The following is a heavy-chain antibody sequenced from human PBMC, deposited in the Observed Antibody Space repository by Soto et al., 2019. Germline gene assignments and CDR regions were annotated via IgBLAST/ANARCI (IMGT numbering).Heavy chain of an antibody. CDR2: IIPLLDIA. CDR3: ARDSPIGSTFSGYDAIDY. V-gene: IGHV1-69*08. Sequence: QVQLVQSGAEVKKPGSSVKVSCKTSGGTFSNDIITWVRQAPGQGLEWMGRIIPLLDIASYAQKFQGRVTITEDKSTSTAYMELNSLRSEDTAVYYCARDSPIGSTFSGYDAIDYWGQGTLVTVSS. J-gene: IGHJ4*02. CDR1: GGTFSNDI. D-gene: IGHD5-12*01.